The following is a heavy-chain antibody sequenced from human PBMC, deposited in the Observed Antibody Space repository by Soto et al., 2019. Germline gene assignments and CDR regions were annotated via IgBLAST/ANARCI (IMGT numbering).Heavy chain of an antibody. CDR1: GFTFSNYA. CDR2: ISYDGDNE. J-gene: IGHJ4*02. V-gene: IGHV3-30*18. Sequence: QVQLVESGGGVVQPGRSLKLSCAASGFTFSNYAMHWVRQAPGKGLEWLAIISYDGDNEYYADSVRGRFTISRDNSKNTLYLQTNNLRHEDTAVYYCAKDGGPVYCNSPGGSAKHFDYWGQGTLVTVSS. D-gene: IGHD2-2*01. CDR3: AKDGGPVYCNSPGGSAKHFDY.